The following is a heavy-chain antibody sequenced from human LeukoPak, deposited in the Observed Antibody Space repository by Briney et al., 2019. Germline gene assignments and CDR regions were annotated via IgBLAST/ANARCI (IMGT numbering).Heavy chain of an antibody. CDR1: GGSISSYY. J-gene: IGHJ4*02. Sequence: SETLSLTCTVSGGSISSYYWSWIRQPPGKGLEWIGYIYYSGSTNYNPSLKSRVTISVDTSKNQFSLKLSSVTAADTAVYYYARQRLGELEFDYWGQGTLVTVSS. D-gene: IGHD3-16*01. CDR2: IYYSGST. V-gene: IGHV4-59*08. CDR3: ARQRLGELEFDY.